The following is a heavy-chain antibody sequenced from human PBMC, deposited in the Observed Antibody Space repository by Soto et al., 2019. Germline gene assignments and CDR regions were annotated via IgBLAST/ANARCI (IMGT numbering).Heavy chain of an antibody. CDR3: ARGRYSGYDSSYHYGIDV. V-gene: IGHV4-59*01. J-gene: IGHJ6*01. D-gene: IGHD5-12*01. CDR2: IYHSGST. CDR1: VGSISIYY. Sequence: PSESMSITCIFSVGSISIYYWSWIRQPPGKGLEWIGYIYHSGSTNYNPSLKSRVTISVDTSKNQFSLKLSSVTAADTAVYYCARGRYSGYDSSYHYGIDVWGQGTTVTVSS.